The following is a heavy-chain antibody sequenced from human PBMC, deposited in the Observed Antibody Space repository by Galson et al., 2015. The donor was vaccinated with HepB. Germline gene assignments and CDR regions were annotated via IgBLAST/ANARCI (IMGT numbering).Heavy chain of an antibody. V-gene: IGHV1-2*06. Sequence: SVKVSCKASGYTFTGFYIHWVRQAPGQGLEWMGRINPGSGATDYAQKFEGRVTLTRDTSISTAYMELSRLTSVDTAVYYCVRDRWPRTFDYWGQGTLVTVSS. CDR2: INPGSGAT. CDR3: VRDRWPRTFDY. J-gene: IGHJ4*02. D-gene: IGHD5-12*01. CDR1: GYTFTGFY.